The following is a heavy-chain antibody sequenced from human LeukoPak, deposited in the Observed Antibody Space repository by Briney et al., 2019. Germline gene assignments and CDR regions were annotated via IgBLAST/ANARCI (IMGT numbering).Heavy chain of an antibody. Sequence: GGSLRLSCAASEFTFTNFWMSWVRQAPGKGLEWVSAVSSSGGSTNYADYVKGQFTISRDNSKNTVYLHMNNLRAEDTAVYYCAKEGRKTGNTYGYEFDSWGQGTLVTVSS. CDR3: AKEGRKTGNTYGYEFDS. V-gene: IGHV3-23*01. CDR2: VSSSGGST. CDR1: EFTFTNFW. D-gene: IGHD5-18*01. J-gene: IGHJ4*02.